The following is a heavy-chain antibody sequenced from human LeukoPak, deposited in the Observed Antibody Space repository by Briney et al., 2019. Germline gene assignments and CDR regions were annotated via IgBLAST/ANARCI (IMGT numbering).Heavy chain of an antibody. D-gene: IGHD6-19*01. CDR2: TYYRSKWYD. J-gene: IGHJ4*02. CDR1: GDSVSSKNGA. Sequence: SQTLSLTCGISGDSVSSKNGAWNWIRQSPSRGLEWVGRTYYRSKWYDDYATSLQGRISISPDTSKNQFSLHLYSVTPEDTAVYFRARDVGAPWLEKFDQLGQGILVTVSS. V-gene: IGHV6-1*01. CDR3: ARDVGAPWLEKFDQ.